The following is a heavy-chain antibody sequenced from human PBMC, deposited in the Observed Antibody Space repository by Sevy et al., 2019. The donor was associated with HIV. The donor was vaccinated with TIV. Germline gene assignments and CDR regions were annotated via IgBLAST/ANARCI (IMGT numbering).Heavy chain of an antibody. CDR1: GYTFTGYG. J-gene: IGHJ4*02. Sequence: ASVKVSCKASGYTFTGYGISWVRQAPGQGLEWMGWISAYNGNTNYAQKLQGRVTMTTDTSTSTAYMELRSLRSDDTAVYYCARGVSETWIQLWFLDYWGQGTLVTVSS. CDR3: ARGVSETWIQLWFLDY. CDR2: ISAYNGNT. V-gene: IGHV1-18*01. D-gene: IGHD5-18*01.